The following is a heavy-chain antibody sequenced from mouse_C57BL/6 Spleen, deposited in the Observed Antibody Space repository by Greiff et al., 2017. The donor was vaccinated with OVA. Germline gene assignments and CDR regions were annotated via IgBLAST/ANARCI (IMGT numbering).Heavy chain of an antibody. V-gene: IGHV3-6*01. CDR3: ARAGWSNYVGYYAMDY. CDR2: ISYDGSN. J-gene: IGHJ4*01. Sequence: EVQLQESGPGLVKPSQSLSLTCSVTGYSITSGYYWNWIRQFPGNKLEWMGYISYDGSNNYNPSLKNRISITRDTSKNQFFLKLNSVTTEDTATYYCARAGWSNYVGYYAMDYWGQGTSVTVSS. CDR1: GYSITSGYY. D-gene: IGHD2-5*01.